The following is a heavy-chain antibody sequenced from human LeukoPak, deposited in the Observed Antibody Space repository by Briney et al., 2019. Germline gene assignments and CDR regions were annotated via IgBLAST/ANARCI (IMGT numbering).Heavy chain of an antibody. J-gene: IGHJ4*02. CDR3: ARGTQDYDILTGYYRREVYFDY. V-gene: IGHV4-34*01. CDR1: AGSFSGYY. Sequence: PSETLSLTCAVYAGSFSGYYWSWIRQPPGKGLEWIGEINHSGSTNYNPSLKSRVTISVDTSKNQFSLKLSSVTAADTAVYYCARGTQDYDILTGYYRREVYFDYWGQGTLVTVSS. D-gene: IGHD3-9*01. CDR2: INHSGST.